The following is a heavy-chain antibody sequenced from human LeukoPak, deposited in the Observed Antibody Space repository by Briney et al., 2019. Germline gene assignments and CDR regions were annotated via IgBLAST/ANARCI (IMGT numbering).Heavy chain of an antibody. Sequence: GGSLKLSCAASGFTFSSYWMSWVRQAPGKGLEWVANIKQDGSEKYYVDSVKGRFTISRDNAKNSLYLQMNSLRAEDTAVYYCARYRRTAQPLFPASPNFDYWGQGTLVTVSS. CDR3: ARYRRTAQPLFPASPNFDY. CDR1: GFTFSSYW. J-gene: IGHJ4*02. V-gene: IGHV3-7*01. D-gene: IGHD2-21*02. CDR2: IKQDGSEK.